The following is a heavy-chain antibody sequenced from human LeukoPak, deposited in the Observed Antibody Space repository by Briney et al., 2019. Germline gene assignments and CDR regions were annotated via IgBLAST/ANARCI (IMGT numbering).Heavy chain of an antibody. V-gene: IGHV3-7*01. Sequence: GGSLRLSCAASGFTFSSYWMSWVRQAPGKGLEWVANIKQDGSEKYYVDSVKGRFTISRDNAKNSLYLQMNSLRAEDTAVYYCARGSEWLAYVDAFDIWGQGTMVTVSS. CDR2: IKQDGSEK. J-gene: IGHJ3*02. CDR1: GFTFSSYW. CDR3: ARGSEWLAYVDAFDI. D-gene: IGHD6-19*01.